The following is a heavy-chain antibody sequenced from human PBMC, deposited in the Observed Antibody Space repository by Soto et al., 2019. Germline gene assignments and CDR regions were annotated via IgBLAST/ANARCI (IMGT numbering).Heavy chain of an antibody. D-gene: IGHD2-15*01. CDR2: ISYDGSNK. CDR3: ARDGLDCSGGSCYFRTYYYYGMDV. V-gene: IGHV3-30-3*01. Sequence: QVQLVESGGGVVQPGRSLRLSCAASGFTFSSYAMHWVRQAPGKGLEWVAVISYDGSNKYYADSVKGRFTISRDNSKNTLDLQMNSLRAEDTAVYYCARDGLDCSGGSCYFRTYYYYGMDVWGQGTTVTVSS. J-gene: IGHJ6*02. CDR1: GFTFSSYA.